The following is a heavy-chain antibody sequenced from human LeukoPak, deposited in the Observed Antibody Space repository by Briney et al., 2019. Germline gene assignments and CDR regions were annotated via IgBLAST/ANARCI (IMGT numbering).Heavy chain of an antibody. CDR1: GFTFDDYA. V-gene: IGHV3-9*01. D-gene: IGHD6-13*01. CDR2: ISWNSGSI. J-gene: IGHJ4*02. CDR3: AKDLAAAGTALDY. Sequence: GGSLRLSCAASGFTFDDYAVHWVRQAPGKGLEWVSGISWNSGSIGYADSVKGRFTISRDNAKNSLYLQMNSLRAEDTALYHCAKDLAAAGTALDYWGQGTLVTVSS.